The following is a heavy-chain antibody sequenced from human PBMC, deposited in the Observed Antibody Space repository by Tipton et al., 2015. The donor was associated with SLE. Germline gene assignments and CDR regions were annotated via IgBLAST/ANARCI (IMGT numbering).Heavy chain of an antibody. CDR2: ISGSGGNT. D-gene: IGHD3-22*01. CDR1: GFTFSSYA. J-gene: IGHJ1*01. Sequence: SLRLSCAASGFTFSSYAMSWVRQAPGKGLEWVSAISGSGGNTYYADSVKGRFTISRDNSKNTLYLQMNSLRAEDTAVYYCAKDTSPRHYYYDTSGYGGYFQHWGQGTLVTVSS. V-gene: IGHV3-23*01. CDR3: AKDTSPRHYYYDTSGYGGYFQH.